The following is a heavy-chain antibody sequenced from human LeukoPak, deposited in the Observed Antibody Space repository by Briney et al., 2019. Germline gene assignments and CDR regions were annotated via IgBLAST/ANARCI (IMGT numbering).Heavy chain of an antibody. J-gene: IGHJ4*02. Sequence: PGGSLRLSCAASRFTVSSNYMSWVRQAPGKGLEWVSVIYGGGGTYYADSVRGRFTISRDNSKNTLYLQMNSLRAEDTAIYYCASWPGDWYGEDSWGQGTLVTVSS. V-gene: IGHV3-53*01. D-gene: IGHD3-10*01. CDR3: ASWPGDWYGEDS. CDR2: IYGGGGT. CDR1: RFTVSSNY.